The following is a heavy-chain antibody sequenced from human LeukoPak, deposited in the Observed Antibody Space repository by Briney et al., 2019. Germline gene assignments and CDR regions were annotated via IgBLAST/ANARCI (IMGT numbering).Heavy chain of an antibody. D-gene: IGHD3-9*01. J-gene: IGHJ4*02. CDR2: IYPGDSDT. V-gene: IGHV5-51*01. CDR1: GYSFTSYW. CDR3: ARQGGYFDWLLFFDY. Sequence: GESLKISCKGSGYSFTSYWIGWVRQLPGKGLGWMGIIYPGDSDTRYSPSFQGQVTISADRSISTAYLQWSSLKASDTAMYYCARQGGYFDWLLFFDYWGQGTLVTVSS.